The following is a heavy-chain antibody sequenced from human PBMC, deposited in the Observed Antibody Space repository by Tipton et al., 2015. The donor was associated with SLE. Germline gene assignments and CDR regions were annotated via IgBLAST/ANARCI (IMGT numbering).Heavy chain of an antibody. CDR1: GGSFSGYY. CDR2: INHRGST. J-gene: IGHJ4*02. Sequence: TLSLTCAVYGGSFSGYYWSWIRQPPGKGPEWIGEINHRGSTNYNPSLKSKVTISVERSKKQFSPKLRSVTAADTAVYYCAGCGGGSCYAYWGRGTPVTVSS. D-gene: IGHD2-15*01. CDR3: AGCGGGSCYAY. V-gene: IGHV4-34*01.